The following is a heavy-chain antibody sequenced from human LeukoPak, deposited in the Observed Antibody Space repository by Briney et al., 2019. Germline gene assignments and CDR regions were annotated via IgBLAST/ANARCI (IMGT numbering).Heavy chain of an antibody. CDR3: AELGITIIGGV. V-gene: IGHV3-30*02. CDR2: IRFDGVNK. J-gene: IGHJ6*04. D-gene: IGHD3-10*02. CDR1: AFTFSAYG. Sequence: GGSLRLSCAASAFTFSAYGMHWVRQTPGKGLEWVAFIRFDGVNKYYADSVKGRFTISRDNSKNTLYLEMNSLRAEDTAVYYCAELGITIIGGVWGKGTTVTISS.